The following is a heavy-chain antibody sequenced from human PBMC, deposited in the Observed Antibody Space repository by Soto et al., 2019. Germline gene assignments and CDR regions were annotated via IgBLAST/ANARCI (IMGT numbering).Heavy chain of an antibody. V-gene: IGHV3-23*01. Sequence: EVQLLESGGGLVQPGGSLRLSCAASGFPLSTYGMTWVRQAPGKGLEWVSAITGTGGNTYYVDSVKGRFTSSRDNSKNMRYLQVNSLRVEDTAVYYCSRIRGYWYGLDVWGQGTTVTVSS. J-gene: IGHJ6*02. CDR3: SRIRGYWYGLDV. CDR2: ITGTGGNT. CDR1: GFPLSTYG.